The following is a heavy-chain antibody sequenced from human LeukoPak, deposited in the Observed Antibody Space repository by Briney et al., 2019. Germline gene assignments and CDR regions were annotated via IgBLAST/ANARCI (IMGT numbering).Heavy chain of an antibody. CDR3: ARDGRPLDY. Sequence: GGSLRLSCVDSGITFSRYWMSWVRQAPGKGLEWVANIKQDGGEKYYVDSVKGRLTISRDNAKNSLYLQMNSLRVEDTAVYYCARDGRPLDYWGQGTLVTVSS. CDR1: GITFSRYW. V-gene: IGHV3-7*03. J-gene: IGHJ4*02. CDR2: IKQDGGEK.